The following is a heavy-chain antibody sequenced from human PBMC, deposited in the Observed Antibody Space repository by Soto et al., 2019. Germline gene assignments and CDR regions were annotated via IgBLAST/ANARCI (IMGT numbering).Heavy chain of an antibody. D-gene: IGHD3-16*01. V-gene: IGHV4-59*08. CDR2: IYSGNT. Sequence: QVQLQESGLGVVKPSETLSLTCTISGGSISGYYWTWIRQSPGKGLEYFGYIYSGNTNYNPSLNRRVTISVDTSKNHFSLKLSSVTAADTAVYYCGRISSHCDYAYWGQGTLVTVSS. CDR3: GRISSHCDYAY. J-gene: IGHJ4*02. CDR1: GGSISGYY.